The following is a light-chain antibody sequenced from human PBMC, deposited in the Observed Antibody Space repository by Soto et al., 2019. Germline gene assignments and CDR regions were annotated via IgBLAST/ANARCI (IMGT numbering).Light chain of an antibody. Sequence: QSVVTQEPSLTVSPGGTVTLTCGSSSGAVTSGRYPYWFQQKPGQAPRTLIYDTFNKHSWTPARFSGSLLGGKAALTLSGAQPEDEAEYYCMLSDSGGLVFGGGTKLTVL. J-gene: IGLJ2*01. V-gene: IGLV7-46*01. CDR3: MLSDSGGLV. CDR1: SGAVTSGRY. CDR2: DTF.